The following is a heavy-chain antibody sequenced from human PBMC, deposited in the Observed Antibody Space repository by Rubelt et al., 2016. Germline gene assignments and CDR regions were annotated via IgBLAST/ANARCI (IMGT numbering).Heavy chain of an antibody. CDR3: ARAPADVTTAIPDY. V-gene: IGHV4-39*01. CDR2: SSYSGST. CDR1: GGSISSSSYY. Sequence: QLQLQESGPGLVKPSETLSLTCTVSGGSISSSSYYWGWIRQPPGKGLEWIGSSSYSGSTYYNPFVRMRVAISVDTSRNQCALKLRAVPAGDTAVYYCARAPADVTTAIPDYWGQGTLVTVSS. D-gene: IGHD5-18*01. J-gene: IGHJ4*02.